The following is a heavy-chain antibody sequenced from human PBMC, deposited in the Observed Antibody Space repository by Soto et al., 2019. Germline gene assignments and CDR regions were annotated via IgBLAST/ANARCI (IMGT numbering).Heavy chain of an antibody. Sequence: QVQLVQSGAEVKKPGASVKVSCKASGYTFTSYAMHWVRQAPGQRLEWMGWINAGNGNTKYSQKFQGSVTITRDTSASTAYMELSSLRSEDTAVYYCARGSGLTYFDYWGQGTLVTVSS. CDR3: ARGSGLTYFDY. J-gene: IGHJ4*02. V-gene: IGHV1-3*01. CDR1: GYTFTSYA. D-gene: IGHD3-10*01. CDR2: INAGNGNT.